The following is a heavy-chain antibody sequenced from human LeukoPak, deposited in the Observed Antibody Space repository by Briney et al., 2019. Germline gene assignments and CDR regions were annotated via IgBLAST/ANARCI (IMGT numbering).Heavy chain of an antibody. D-gene: IGHD6-19*01. CDR3: ARETDQGYSSGWYY. J-gene: IGHJ4*02. V-gene: IGHV3-7*01. CDR1: GFTFSSYW. Sequence: GGSLRLSCAASGFTFSSYWMSWVRQAPGKGLEWVANIKQDGSEKYYVDSVKGRFTISRDNAKNSLYLQMNSLRAEDTAVYYCARETDQGYSSGWYYWGQGTLVTDSS. CDR2: IKQDGSEK.